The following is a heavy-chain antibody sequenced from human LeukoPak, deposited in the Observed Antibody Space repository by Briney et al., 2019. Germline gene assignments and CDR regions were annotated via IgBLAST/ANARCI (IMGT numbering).Heavy chain of an antibody. J-gene: IGHJ4*02. Sequence: ASVKVSCKASGYTFTGYYMHWVRQAPGQGLEWMGWINPKSGGINYAQKFQGGVTMTRDTSISTAYMEVSRLISDDTAVYYCARGRNHDFCDYWGQGTLVTVSS. D-gene: IGHD3/OR15-3a*01. CDR1: GYTFTGYY. CDR2: INPKSGGI. V-gene: IGHV1-2*02. CDR3: ARGRNHDFCDY.